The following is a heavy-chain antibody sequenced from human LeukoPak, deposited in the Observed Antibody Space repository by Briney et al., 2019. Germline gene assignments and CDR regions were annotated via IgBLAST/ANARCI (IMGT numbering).Heavy chain of an antibody. CDR3: ARALNDFWSGYYAGWFDP. D-gene: IGHD3-3*01. CDR2: IYHSGST. CDR1: GGSISSGGYS. V-gene: IGHV4-30-2*01. Sequence: SETLSLTCAVSGGSISSGGYSWSWIRQPPGKGLEWIGYIYHSGSTYYNPSLKSLVTISVDRSKNQFSLKLSSVTAADTAVYYCARALNDFWSGYYAGWFDPWGQGTLVTVSS. J-gene: IGHJ5*02.